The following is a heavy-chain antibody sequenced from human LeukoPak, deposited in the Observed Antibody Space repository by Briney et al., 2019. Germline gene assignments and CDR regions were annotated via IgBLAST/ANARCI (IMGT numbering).Heavy chain of an antibody. J-gene: IGHJ4*02. CDR1: GGSFSGYY. Sequence: PSETLSLTCAVYGGSFSGYYWSWIRQPPGKGLEWIGEINHSGSTNYNPSLKSRVTISVDTSKNQFSLKLSSVTAADTAVYYCARGLSGYEEDYWGQGTLVTVSS. D-gene: IGHD5-12*01. V-gene: IGHV4-34*01. CDR2: INHSGST. CDR3: ARGLSGYEEDY.